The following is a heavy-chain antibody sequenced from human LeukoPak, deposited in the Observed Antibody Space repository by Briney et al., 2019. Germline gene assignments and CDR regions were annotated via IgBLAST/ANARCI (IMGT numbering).Heavy chain of an antibody. CDR3: ARAPVGGPLRFFDY. Sequence: ASVKDPCKASGYTFTGYYIHWVRQAPGQGLEWMGWIHPNSGGTNFVQKFQGRVTMTRDSSISTAYMEVSSLRSDDTAVYYCARAPVGGPLRFFDYWGQGTLVTVSS. CDR2: IHPNSGGT. V-gene: IGHV1-2*02. CDR1: GYTFTGYY. D-gene: IGHD3-3*01. J-gene: IGHJ4*02.